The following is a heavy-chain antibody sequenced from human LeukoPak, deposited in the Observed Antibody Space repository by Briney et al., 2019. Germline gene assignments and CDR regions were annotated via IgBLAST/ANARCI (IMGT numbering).Heavy chain of an antibody. D-gene: IGHD1-26*01. J-gene: IGHJ4*02. CDR3: TRGRSGSHYDPPED. Sequence: GGSLRLSCAASGFTFSRYWMHWVRQAPGKGLECVSGISSNGGSTDYANSVKGRFTISRDNSKSTLYLQMGSLRPEDMAIYYCTRGRSGSHYDPPEDWGQGTLVTVSS. CDR2: ISSNGGST. V-gene: IGHV3-64*01. CDR1: GFTFSRYW.